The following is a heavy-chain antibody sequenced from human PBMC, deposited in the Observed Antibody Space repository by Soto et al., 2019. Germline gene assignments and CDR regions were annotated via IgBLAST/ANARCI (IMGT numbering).Heavy chain of an antibody. CDR1: GYTFTGYY. CDR3: ATSNLSSSKISYYYYGMDV. Sequence: ASVKVSCKASGYTFTGYYMHLVRQAPGQGLEWMGWINPNSGGTNYAQKFQGWVTMTRDTSISTAYMELSRLRSDDTAVYYCATSNLSSSKISYYYYGMDVWGQGTTVTVSS. J-gene: IGHJ6*02. D-gene: IGHD6-6*01. CDR2: INPNSGGT. V-gene: IGHV1-2*04.